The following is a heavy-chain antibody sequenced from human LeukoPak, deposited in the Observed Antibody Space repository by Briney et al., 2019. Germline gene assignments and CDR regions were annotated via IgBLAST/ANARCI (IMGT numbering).Heavy chain of an antibody. CDR3: AIYSSGWYVHYYYYYMDV. J-gene: IGHJ6*03. Sequence: ASVKVSCKASGYTFTSYGISWVRQAPGQGLEWMGWISAYNGNTNYAQKLQGRVTITADKSTSTAYMELSSLRSEDTAVYYCAIYSSGWYVHYYYYYMDVWGKGTTVTVSS. D-gene: IGHD6-19*01. V-gene: IGHV1-18*01. CDR2: ISAYNGNT. CDR1: GYTFTSYG.